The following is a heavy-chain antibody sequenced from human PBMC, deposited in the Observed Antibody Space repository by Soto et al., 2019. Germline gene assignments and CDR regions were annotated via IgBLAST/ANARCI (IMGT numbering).Heavy chain of an antibody. CDR1: GGSISSYY. D-gene: IGHD3-10*01. CDR2: IYYSGST. Sequence: SETLSLTCTVSGGSISSYYWSWIRQPPGKGLEWIGYIYYSGSTNYNPSLKSRVTISVDTSKNQFSLKLSSVTAADTAVYYCARVTIRTAAQGNGFAPWGQGTLVTVSS. CDR3: ARVTIRTAAQGNGFAP. J-gene: IGHJ5*02. V-gene: IGHV4-59*01.